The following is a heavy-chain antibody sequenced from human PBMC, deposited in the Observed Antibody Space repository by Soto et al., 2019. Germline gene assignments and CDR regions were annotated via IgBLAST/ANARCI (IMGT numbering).Heavy chain of an antibody. V-gene: IGHV1-18*01. Sequence: AXVKVSCKASGYTFTSYGIRWVRQAPGQGLEWMGWISAYNGNTNYAQKLQGRVTVTTDTSTTTTYLELRSLKSDDTAVYYCARDWHPRFDPWGPGTLVTVSS. CDR1: GYTFTSYG. CDR3: ARDWHPRFDP. CDR2: ISAYNGNT. J-gene: IGHJ5*02.